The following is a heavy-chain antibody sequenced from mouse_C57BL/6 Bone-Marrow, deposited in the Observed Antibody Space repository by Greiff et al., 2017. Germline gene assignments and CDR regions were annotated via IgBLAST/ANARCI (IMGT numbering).Heavy chain of an antibody. CDR3: ARGYDYDYAMDY. V-gene: IGHV1-39*01. D-gene: IGHD2-4*01. CDR2: INPNYGTT. Sequence: VQLQQSGPELVKPGASVKISCKASGYSFTDYNMNWVKQSNGKSLEWIGVINPNYGTTSYNQKFKGKATLTVYQSSSTAYMQLNSLTSEDAAVNYCARGYDYDYAMDYWGQGTSVTVSS. J-gene: IGHJ4*01. CDR1: GYSFTDYN.